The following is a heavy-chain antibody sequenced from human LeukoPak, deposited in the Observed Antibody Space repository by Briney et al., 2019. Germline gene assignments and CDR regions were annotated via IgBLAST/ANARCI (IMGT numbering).Heavy chain of an antibody. CDR3: ARGRYCSADICSGGGAFDI. CDR2: IYTRGST. V-gene: IGHV4-4*07. J-gene: IGHJ3*02. D-gene: IGHD2-15*01. CDR1: GGSINNYY. Sequence: SETLSLTCTVSGGSINNYYWSWIRQPAGKGLEWIGRIYTRGSTNYNPSLKSRVTMSVDTSKNQFSLKLSSVTAADTAVYYCARGRYCSADICSGGGAFDIWGQGTMVSVSP.